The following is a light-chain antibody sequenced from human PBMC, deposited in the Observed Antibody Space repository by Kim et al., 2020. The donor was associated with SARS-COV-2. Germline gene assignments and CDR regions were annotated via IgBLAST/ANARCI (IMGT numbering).Light chain of an antibody. V-gene: IGKV3-15*01. CDR1: QSIASN. Sequence: GSPGERATLSCRASQSIASNLAWYQQKPGQAPRLLMYGASTRATDIPARFTGRGSGTEFTLTISGLQSEDFAVYYCQQYHNWPVYTFGQGTKLEI. CDR3: QQYHNWPVYT. CDR2: GAS. J-gene: IGKJ2*01.